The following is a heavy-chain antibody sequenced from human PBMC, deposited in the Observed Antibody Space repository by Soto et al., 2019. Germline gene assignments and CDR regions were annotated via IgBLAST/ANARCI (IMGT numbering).Heavy chain of an antibody. CDR3: ARGRTGTTSYFDY. Sequence: QVPLVQSGAEVKKPGASVKVSCKASGYTFTGYYLHWVRQAPGQGLEWMGWINPNSGGTNFAQKFQGRVTMTRDTSISTAYMELSRLRSDDTAVYYCARGRTGTTSYFDYWGQGNLVTVSS. D-gene: IGHD1-1*01. CDR1: GYTFTGYY. CDR2: INPNSGGT. V-gene: IGHV1-2*02. J-gene: IGHJ4*02.